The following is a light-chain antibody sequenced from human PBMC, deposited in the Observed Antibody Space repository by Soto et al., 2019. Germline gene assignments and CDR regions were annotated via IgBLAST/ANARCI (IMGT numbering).Light chain of an antibody. J-gene: IGLJ1*01. Sequence: QSVLTQPPSASGSPGQSVTISCTGTNSDVGGYNYVSWYQQHPGKAPKLIIYDVNKRPPWVPDRFSGSKSSNTASLTVSGLQAEDEADFYCISYAGSNNYVFGTGTQLTVL. CDR2: DVN. CDR1: NSDVGGYNY. CDR3: ISYAGSNNYV. V-gene: IGLV2-8*01.